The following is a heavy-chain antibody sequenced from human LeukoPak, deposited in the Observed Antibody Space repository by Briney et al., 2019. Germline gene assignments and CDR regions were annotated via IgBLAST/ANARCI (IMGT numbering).Heavy chain of an antibody. D-gene: IGHD2-2*01. V-gene: IGHV3-48*02. Sequence: GGSLRLSCAASGFSFSTYSMNWVRQAPGKELEWVAYISSGSDLISYADSLKGRFTISRDNARNSLYLQMDSLRDEDTAVYYCARDQRYCSSSSCPWEPFDYWGQGTLVTVSS. J-gene: IGHJ4*02. CDR3: ARDQRYCSSSSCPWEPFDY. CDR2: ISSGSDLI. CDR1: GFSFSTYS.